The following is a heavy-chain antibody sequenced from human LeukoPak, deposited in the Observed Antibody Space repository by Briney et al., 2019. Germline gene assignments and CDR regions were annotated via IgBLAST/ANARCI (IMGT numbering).Heavy chain of an antibody. CDR2: IYYSGST. J-gene: IGHJ6*02. CDR1: GGSISSYY. V-gene: IGHV4-59*01. Sequence: PSETLSLTCTVSGGSISSYYWSWIRQPPGKGLEWIGYIYYSGSTNYNPSLKSRVTISVDTSKNQFSLKLSSVTAADTAVYYCARRVATADYYYGMDVWGQGTTVTVSS. CDR3: ARRVATADYYYGMDV. D-gene: IGHD5-12*01.